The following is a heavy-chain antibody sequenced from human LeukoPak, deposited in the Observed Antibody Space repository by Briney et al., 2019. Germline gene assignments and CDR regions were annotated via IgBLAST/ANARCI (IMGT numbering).Heavy chain of an antibody. CDR1: GYSISSGYY. J-gene: IGHJ6*03. CDR3: ARDRDYYGSGSYYSPLYYYYVDV. V-gene: IGHV4-38-2*02. D-gene: IGHD3-10*01. Sequence: SETLSLTCTVSGYSISSGYYWGWIRQPPGKGLEWIGSIYHSGSTNYSPSLKSRVTISVHKSKNQFSLKLRSVTAADTAVYYCARDRDYYGSGSYYSPLYYYYVDVWGKGTTVTVSS. CDR2: IYHSGST.